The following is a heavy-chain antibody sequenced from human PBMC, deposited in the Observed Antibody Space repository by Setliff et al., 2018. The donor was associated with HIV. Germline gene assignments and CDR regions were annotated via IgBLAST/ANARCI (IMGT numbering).Heavy chain of an antibody. J-gene: IGHJ4*01. V-gene: IGHV1-3*01. D-gene: IGHD2-21*01. Sequence: GASVKVSCKTSGYTFTTYSIHWVRQAPGQSLEWMGWINVGKGDTKYSQELQGRITLTTDTSANTAYMELSSLRSDDTAVYFCARGALLAVFDFDHWGHGTLVTVSS. CDR2: INVGKGDT. CDR3: ARGALLAVFDFDH. CDR1: GYTFTTYS.